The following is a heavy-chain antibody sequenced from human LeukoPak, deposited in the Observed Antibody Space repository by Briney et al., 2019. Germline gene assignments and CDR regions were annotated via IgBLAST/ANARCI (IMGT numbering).Heavy chain of an antibody. V-gene: IGHV4-31*03. CDR2: IYYSGST. CDR3: ARVPLAANYYYYGMDV. Sequence: SETLSLTCTVSGGSISSGGYYWSWIRQHPGTGLEWIGYIYYSGSTYYNPSLKSRVTISVDTSKNQFSLKLSSVTAADTAVYYCARVPLAANYYYYGMDVWGQGTTVTVSS. CDR1: GGSISSGGYY. D-gene: IGHD5-24*01. J-gene: IGHJ6*02.